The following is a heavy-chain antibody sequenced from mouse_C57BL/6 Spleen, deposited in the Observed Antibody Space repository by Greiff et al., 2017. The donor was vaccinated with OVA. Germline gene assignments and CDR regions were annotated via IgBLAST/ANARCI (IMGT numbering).Heavy chain of an antibody. Sequence: LVKPGASVKLSCKASGYTFTAYTIHWVKQRSGQGLEWIGWFYPGSGSIKYNEKFKDKATLTADKSSSTVYMELSRLTSEDSAVYFCARHEEKYDYEDYAMDYWGQGTSVTVSS. CDR3: ARHEEKYDYEDYAMDY. J-gene: IGHJ4*01. D-gene: IGHD2-4*01. V-gene: IGHV1-62-2*01. CDR2: FYPGSGSI. CDR1: GYTFTAYT.